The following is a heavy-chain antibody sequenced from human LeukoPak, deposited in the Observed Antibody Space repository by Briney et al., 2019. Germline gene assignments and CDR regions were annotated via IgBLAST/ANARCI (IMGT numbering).Heavy chain of an antibody. D-gene: IGHD3-3*01. CDR2: IYYSGSA. Sequence: LETLSLTCTVSGGSISSYYWSWIRQPPGKGLEWIGYIYYSGSANYNPSLKSRVTISVDTSKNQFSLKLSSVTAADTAVYYCARVAYYDFWSGGLYAFDIWGQGTMVTVSS. J-gene: IGHJ3*02. CDR3: ARVAYYDFWSGGLYAFDI. V-gene: IGHV4-59*01. CDR1: GGSISSYY.